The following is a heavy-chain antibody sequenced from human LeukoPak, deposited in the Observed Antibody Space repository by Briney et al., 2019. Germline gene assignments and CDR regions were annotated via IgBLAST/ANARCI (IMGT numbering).Heavy chain of an antibody. D-gene: IGHD3-16*02. CDR3: AKDWPIV. Sequence: GGSLRLSCAASGFTFSSYEMNWVRQAPGKGLEWVAVISYDGSNKYYADSVKGRFTISRDNSKNTLYLQMNSLRAEDTAVYYCAKDWPIVWGQGTLITVSS. CDR2: ISYDGSNK. CDR1: GFTFSSYE. V-gene: IGHV3-30*04. J-gene: IGHJ4*02.